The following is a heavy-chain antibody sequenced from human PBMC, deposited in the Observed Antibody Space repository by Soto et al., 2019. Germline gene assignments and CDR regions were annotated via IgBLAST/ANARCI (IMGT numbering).Heavy chain of an antibody. Sequence: PSETLSLTCTVSNYSISSGYYWGWIRQSPGEGLEWIVSMYHSGTTYYNPSLKSRVTISIDTSKNQFSLKLTSVTSADTAVYFCARVAFGTIDNWGQGTLVTVSS. V-gene: IGHV4-38-2*02. CDR3: ARVAFGTIDN. CDR2: MYHSGTT. J-gene: IGHJ4*01. D-gene: IGHD1-1*01. CDR1: NYSISSGYY.